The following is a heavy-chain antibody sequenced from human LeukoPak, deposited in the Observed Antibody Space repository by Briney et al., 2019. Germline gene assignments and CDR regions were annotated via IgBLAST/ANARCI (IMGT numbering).Heavy chain of an antibody. CDR3: ACAIAVVDYFDS. Sequence: GGSLRLSCAASGFTFSSYSMNWVRQAPGKGLEWVSSISSSSSYIYYADSVKGRFTISRDNAKNSLYLQMNSLRAEDTAVYYCACAIAVVDYFDSWGQGTLVTVSS. CDR1: GFTFSSYS. D-gene: IGHD6-19*01. V-gene: IGHV3-21*01. J-gene: IGHJ4*02. CDR2: ISSSSSYI.